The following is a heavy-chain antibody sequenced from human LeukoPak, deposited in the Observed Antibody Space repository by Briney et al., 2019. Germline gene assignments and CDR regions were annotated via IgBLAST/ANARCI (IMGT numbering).Heavy chain of an antibody. CDR2: INKDGSEK. Sequence: GGSLRLSCAASGFIFRDYWMTWVRQAPGKGLEWVANINKDGSEKYYVDSVKGRFTISRDNAKNSLHLQMNSLRGDDTALYFCVRFPTAFDYWGQGSLVTASS. CDR3: VRFPTAFDY. V-gene: IGHV3-7*05. J-gene: IGHJ4*02. CDR1: GFIFRDYW. D-gene: IGHD4-17*01.